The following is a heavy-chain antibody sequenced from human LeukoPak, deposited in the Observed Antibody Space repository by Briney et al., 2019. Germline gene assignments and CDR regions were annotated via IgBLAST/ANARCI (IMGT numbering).Heavy chain of an antibody. D-gene: IGHD6-6*01. CDR2: MNPNSGNT. Sequence: ASVKVSCKASGYTFTSYDINWVRQATGQGLEWMGWMNPNSGNTGYAQKFQGRVTMTRNTSISTAYMELSSLRSEDTAVYYCARPSQACSSNTNYYYYGMDVWGQGTTVTVSS. CDR1: GYTFTSYD. J-gene: IGHJ6*02. CDR3: ARPSQACSSNTNYYYYGMDV. V-gene: IGHV1-8*01.